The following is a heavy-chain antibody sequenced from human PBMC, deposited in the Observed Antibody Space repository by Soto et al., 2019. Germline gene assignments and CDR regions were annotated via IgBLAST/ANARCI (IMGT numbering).Heavy chain of an antibody. CDR3: ARAGSITIFGVVEPYYYYYYMDV. Sequence: QVQLQQWGAGLLKPSETLSLTCAVYGGSFSGYYWSWIRQPPGKGLEWIGEINHSGSTNYNPSLKSRVTISGDTSKNQFSLKLSSVTAADTAVYYCARAGSITIFGVVEPYYYYYYMDVWGKGTTVTVSS. D-gene: IGHD3-3*01. CDR1: GGSFSGYY. V-gene: IGHV4-34*01. J-gene: IGHJ6*03. CDR2: INHSGST.